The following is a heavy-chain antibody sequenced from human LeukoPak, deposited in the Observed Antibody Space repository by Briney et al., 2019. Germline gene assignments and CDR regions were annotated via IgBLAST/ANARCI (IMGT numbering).Heavy chain of an antibody. CDR2: INHSGRT. D-gene: IGHD2-2*01. CDR1: GGSFSDYF. CDR3: ARDVVVVPAAIHYGMDV. Sequence: SETLSLTCAVYGGSFSDYFWGWIRQPPGKGLEWIGEINHSGRTYYNPSLKSRVTISVDTSKSQFSLNLSSVTAADTAVYYCARDVVVVPAAIHYGMDVWGQGTTVTVSS. J-gene: IGHJ6*02. V-gene: IGHV4-34*01.